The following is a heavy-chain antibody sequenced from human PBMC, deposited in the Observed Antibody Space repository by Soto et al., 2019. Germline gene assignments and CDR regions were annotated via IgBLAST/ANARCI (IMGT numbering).Heavy chain of an antibody. CDR3: AKDLRAPATKNFDY. CDR2: ISGSGDAT. CDR1: GFTFNNYA. D-gene: IGHD6-25*01. V-gene: IGHV3-23*01. J-gene: IGHJ4*02. Sequence: EVQLLESGGGLVQFGGSLRLSCAASGFTFNNYAMTWVRQPPGKGLEWVSAISGSGDATFYADSVRGRFTISRDNSKSTLYLQMNSLISEDTAVYFCAKDLRAPATKNFDYWGQGTLVTVSS.